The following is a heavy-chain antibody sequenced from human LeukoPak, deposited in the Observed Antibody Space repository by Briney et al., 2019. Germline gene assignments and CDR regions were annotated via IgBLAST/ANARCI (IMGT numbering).Heavy chain of an antibody. J-gene: IGHJ4*02. Sequence: GGSLRLSCAASGFTFSSYSMNWVRQAPGKGLEWVSTIKNNGATTDYADSVKGRFTISRDNSKNTLYLQMNSLRAEDTAVYYCAKVYHDSGCLIDYWGQGTLVTVSS. D-gene: IGHD6-19*01. CDR3: AKVYHDSGCLIDY. V-gene: IGHV3-23*01. CDR1: GFTFSSYS. CDR2: IKNNGATT.